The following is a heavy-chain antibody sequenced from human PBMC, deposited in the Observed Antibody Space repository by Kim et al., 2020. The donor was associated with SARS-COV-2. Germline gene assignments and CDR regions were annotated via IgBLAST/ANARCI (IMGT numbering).Heavy chain of an antibody. CDR2: INHSGST. V-gene: IGHV4-34*01. Sequence: SETLSLTCAVYGGSFSGYYWSWIRQPPGKGLEWIGEINHSGSTNYNPSLKSRVTISVDTSKNQFSLKLSSVTAADTAVYYCAFDSSDYGDYDYGMDVWGQGTTVTVSS. CDR3: AFDSSDYGDYDYGMDV. J-gene: IGHJ6*02. D-gene: IGHD4-17*01. CDR1: GGSFSGYY.